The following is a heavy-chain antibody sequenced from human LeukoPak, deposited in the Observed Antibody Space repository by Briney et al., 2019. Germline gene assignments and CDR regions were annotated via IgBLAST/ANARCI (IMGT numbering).Heavy chain of an antibody. CDR2: IYTSGST. CDR1: GGSISSYY. Sequence: SETLSLTCTVSGGSISSYYWSWIRQPAGKGLEWLGRIYTSGSTNYNPSLKSRVTMSVDTSKNQYSQKLSSVTAADTAVYYCARDDYRGFDTWGQGTLVTVSS. V-gene: IGHV4-4*07. CDR3: ARDDYRGFDT. J-gene: IGHJ5*02. D-gene: IGHD4-11*01.